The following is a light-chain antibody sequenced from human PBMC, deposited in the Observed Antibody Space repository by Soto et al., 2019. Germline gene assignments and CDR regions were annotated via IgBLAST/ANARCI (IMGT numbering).Light chain of an antibody. Sequence: QSVLTQPPSASGTPGQRVTISCSGSSSNIGSNTVNWYQQLPGTAPKLLIYSNNQRPSGVPDRFSGSKSGTSASLAISGLQSEDEADYYCAAWDDSLNAFVFGGGTQVTVL. CDR1: SSNIGSNT. CDR2: SNN. V-gene: IGLV1-44*01. J-gene: IGLJ7*01. CDR3: AAWDDSLNAFV.